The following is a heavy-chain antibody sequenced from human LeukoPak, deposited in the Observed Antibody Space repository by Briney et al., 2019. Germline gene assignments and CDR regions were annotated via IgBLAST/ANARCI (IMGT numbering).Heavy chain of an antibody. D-gene: IGHD6-13*01. CDR2: ISWDGGGT. V-gene: IGHV3-43D*03. CDR3: AKDGNWGSSSYYYYYMDV. Sequence: GGSLRLSCAASGFTFDDYAMHWVRQAPGKGLEWVSLISWDGGGTYYADTVKGRLTISRDNSKNSLYLQMNSLRAEDTALYYCAKDGNWGSSSYYYYYMDVWGKGTTVTVSS. J-gene: IGHJ6*03. CDR1: GFTFDDYA.